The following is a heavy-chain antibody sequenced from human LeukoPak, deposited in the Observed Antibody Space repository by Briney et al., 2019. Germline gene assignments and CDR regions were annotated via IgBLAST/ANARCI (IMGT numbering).Heavy chain of an antibody. CDR2: IIPIFGTA. V-gene: IGHV1-69*05. CDR3: ARDYYDSSGYYYHYFDY. J-gene: IGHJ4*02. CDR1: GGTFSSYA. D-gene: IGHD3-22*01. Sequence: SVKVSCKASGGTFSSYAISWVRQAPGQGLKWMGGIIPIFGTANYAQKFQGRVTITTDESTSTAYMELSSLRSEDTAVYYCARDYYDSSGYYYHYFDYWGQGTLVTVSS.